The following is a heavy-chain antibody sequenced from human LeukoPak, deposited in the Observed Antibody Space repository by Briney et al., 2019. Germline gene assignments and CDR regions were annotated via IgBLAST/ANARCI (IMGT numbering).Heavy chain of an antibody. CDR1: GYSFTSYW. CDR3: ARQSGEMATIKDYFDY. CDR2: IYPGDSDT. V-gene: IGHV5-51*01. J-gene: IGHJ4*02. D-gene: IGHD5-24*01. Sequence: GESLEISCKGSGYSFTSYWIGWVSQMPGKGLEWMGIIYPGDSDTRYSSSFQGQVTISADKSISTAYLQWSSLKASDTAMYYCARQSGEMATIKDYFDYWGQGILVTVSS.